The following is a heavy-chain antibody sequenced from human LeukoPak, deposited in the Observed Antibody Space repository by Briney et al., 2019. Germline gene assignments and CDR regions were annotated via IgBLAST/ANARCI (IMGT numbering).Heavy chain of an antibody. CDR2: ISWNSGSI. V-gene: IGHV3-9*01. Sequence: GGSLRLSCAASGFIFDDYAMHWVRQAPGKGLEWVSGISWNSGSIGYADSVKGRFTISRDNAKNSLYLQMNSLRAEDTALYYCAKDSDFWSGYFDYWGQGTLVTVSS. CDR3: AKDSDFWSGYFDY. J-gene: IGHJ4*02. CDR1: GFIFDDYA. D-gene: IGHD3-3*01.